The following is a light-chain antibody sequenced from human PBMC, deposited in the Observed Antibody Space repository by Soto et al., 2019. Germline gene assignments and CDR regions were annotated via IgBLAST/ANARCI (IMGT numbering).Light chain of an antibody. CDR1: SSNIGSNT. V-gene: IGLV1-44*01. CDR3: AAWDDSLNGQV. CDR2: SNN. J-gene: IGLJ1*01. Sequence: QSVLTQPPSASGTPGQRVTISCSGSSSNIGSNTVNWYQQLPGTAPKLLIYSNNQRPSGVPDRCSGSKSGTTASLAISGLQSEDEADYYCAAWDDSLNGQVFGTGTKLTVL.